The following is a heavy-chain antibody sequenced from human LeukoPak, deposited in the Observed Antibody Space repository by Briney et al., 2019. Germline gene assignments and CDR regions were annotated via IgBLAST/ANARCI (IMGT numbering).Heavy chain of an antibody. J-gene: IGHJ6*03. CDR3: ARDSSFSWTIYPAALSYYMDV. Sequence: PGGSLRLSCAASGFTFSSYAMHWVRQAPGKGLEWVAVISYDGSNKYYADSVKGRFTISRDNSKNTLYLQMNSLRAEDTAVYYCARDSSFSWTIYPAALSYYMDVWGKGTTVTVSS. CDR1: GFTFSSYA. D-gene: IGHD6-13*01. CDR2: ISYDGSNK. V-gene: IGHV3-30*04.